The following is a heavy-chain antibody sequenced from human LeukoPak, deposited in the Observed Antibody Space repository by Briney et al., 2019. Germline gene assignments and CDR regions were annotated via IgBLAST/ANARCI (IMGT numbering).Heavy chain of an antibody. CDR3: ARFIAAPYYFDY. V-gene: IGHV3-30*03. J-gene: IGHJ4*02. CDR1: GFTFSSYD. Sequence: GGSPRLSCAASGFTFSSYDMHWVRQAPGKGLEWVAVISFDGSNKYYADSVKGRFTISRDNSKNTLYLQMNSLRAEDTAVYYCARFIAAPYYFDYWGRGTLVTVSS. CDR2: ISFDGSNK. D-gene: IGHD6-13*01.